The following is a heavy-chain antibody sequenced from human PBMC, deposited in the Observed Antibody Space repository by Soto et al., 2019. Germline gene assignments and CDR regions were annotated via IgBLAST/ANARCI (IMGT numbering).Heavy chain of an antibody. D-gene: IGHD3-10*01. CDR2: IYHSGST. V-gene: IGHV4-30-2*01. Sequence: SETLSLTCNVSGGSISSAGYSWNWIRQPPGKGLEWSGYIYHSGSTYYNPSLRSRVSISVDWSKNQFSLRLTSVTAADTAVYYCARDSRRFGEGTFDIWGQGTMVTVSS. J-gene: IGHJ3*02. CDR1: GGSISSAGYS. CDR3: ARDSRRFGEGTFDI.